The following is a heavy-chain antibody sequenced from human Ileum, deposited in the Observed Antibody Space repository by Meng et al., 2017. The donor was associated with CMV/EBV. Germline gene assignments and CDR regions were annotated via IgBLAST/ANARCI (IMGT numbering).Heavy chain of an antibody. V-gene: IGHV3-30*04. CDR2: ISYDGSNQ. J-gene: IGHJ4*02. D-gene: IGHD2-2*01. Sequence: QVGLVESGGGVVQPWGSLRFSVAASGFTFSGYAMHWVRQAPGKGLEWVADISYDGSNQYYGDSVKGRFTITRDNSKNTLYLQMNSLTTEDTAVYYCVRDRGSTTYYFDYWGQGTLVTVSS. CDR3: VRDRGSTTYYFDY. CDR1: GFTFSGYA.